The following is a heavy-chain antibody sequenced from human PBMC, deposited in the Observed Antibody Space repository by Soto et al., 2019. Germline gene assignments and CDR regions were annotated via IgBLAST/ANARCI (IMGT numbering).Heavy chain of an antibody. D-gene: IGHD1-7*01. J-gene: IGHJ4*02. CDR2: SSATGSGT. V-gene: IGHV3-23*01. CDR3: AKDRRAGGNYGFYSDF. CDR1: GFTFRSYG. Sequence: EVQLLESGGGLVQPGGSLRLSCAASGFTFRSYGMTWVRQAPGKGLEWVSFSSATGSGTYYADSVKGRFTSSRDNSQNTLYLQMTSLRADDTAVYYCAKDRRAGGNYGFYSDFWGQGALVIVSS.